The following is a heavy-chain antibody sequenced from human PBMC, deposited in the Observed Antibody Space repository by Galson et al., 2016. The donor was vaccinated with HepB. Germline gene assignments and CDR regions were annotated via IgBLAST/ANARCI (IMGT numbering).Heavy chain of an antibody. CDR2: TYYRSEWRY. J-gene: IGHJ4*02. CDR3: VKSVWLGRGFVS. Sequence: CAISGDSVSNNIDGWNWIRQSPSRGLEWLGRTYYRSEWRYDYAPSVQSRISINPDTSKNQFSLHLNSVTPEDTAVNYCVKSVWLGRGFVSWGQGTLVTVSS. V-gene: IGHV6-1*01. CDR1: GDSVSNNIDG. D-gene: IGHD6-19*01.